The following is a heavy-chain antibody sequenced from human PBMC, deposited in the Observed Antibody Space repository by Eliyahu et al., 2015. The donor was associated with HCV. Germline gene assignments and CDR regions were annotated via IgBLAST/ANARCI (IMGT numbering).Heavy chain of an antibody. V-gene: IGHV3-33*01. J-gene: IGHJ6*02. CDR1: GFTXSSYG. D-gene: IGHD3-10*01. CDR2: IWYDGSNK. CDR3: ARDRDYGSGSSDLRLYYYYGMDV. Sequence: QVQLVESGGGVVQPGRSLRLSCAASGFTXSSYGLHWVRRAPGKGLEWVAVIWYDGSNKYYADSVKGRFTISRDNSKNTLYLQMNSLRPEDTAVYYCARDRDYGSGSSDLRLYYYYGMDVWGQGTTVTVSS.